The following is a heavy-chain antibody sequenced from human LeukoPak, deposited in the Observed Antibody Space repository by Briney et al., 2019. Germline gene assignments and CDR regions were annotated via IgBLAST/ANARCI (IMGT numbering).Heavy chain of an antibody. CDR3: ARDVHGGAFDY. J-gene: IGHJ4*02. CDR2: ISSSSSTI. D-gene: IGHD4-23*01. V-gene: IGHV3-48*04. CDR1: GFTFSSYS. Sequence: GGSLRLSCAASGFTFSSYSMNWVRQAPGKGLEWVSYISSSSSTIYYADSVKGRFTFSRDNAMNSLFLQMNNLRAEDTAVYYCARDVHGGAFDYWGQGTLVTVSS.